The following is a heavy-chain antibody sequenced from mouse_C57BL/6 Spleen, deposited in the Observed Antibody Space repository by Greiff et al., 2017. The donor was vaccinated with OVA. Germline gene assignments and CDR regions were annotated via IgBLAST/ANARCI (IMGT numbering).Heavy chain of an antibody. D-gene: IGHD1-1*01. Sequence: VKLQESGPELVKPGASVKISCKASGYAFSRSWMHWVKQRPGQGLEWIGRIYPGDGDTNYNGKFKGKATLTADKSSSTAYMQLSSLTSEDSAVYFCARSPYGSSSFAYWGQGTLVTVSA. V-gene: IGHV1-82*01. J-gene: IGHJ3*01. CDR1: GYAFSRSW. CDR2: IYPGDGDT. CDR3: ARSPYGSSSFAY.